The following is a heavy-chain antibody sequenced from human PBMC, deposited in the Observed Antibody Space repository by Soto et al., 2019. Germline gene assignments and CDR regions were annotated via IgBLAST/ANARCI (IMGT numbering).Heavy chain of an antibody. D-gene: IGHD3-10*01. J-gene: IGHJ3*02. V-gene: IGHV4-31*03. Sequence: SETLSLTCTVSGGSISSGGYYWSWIRQHPGKGLEWIGYIYYSGSTYYNPSLKSRVTISIDMSKLQFSLNLDSVTASDTAVYYCARRPGFGHAFDIWGQGTMVTVSS. CDR3: ARRPGFGHAFDI. CDR2: IYYSGST. CDR1: GGSISSGGYY.